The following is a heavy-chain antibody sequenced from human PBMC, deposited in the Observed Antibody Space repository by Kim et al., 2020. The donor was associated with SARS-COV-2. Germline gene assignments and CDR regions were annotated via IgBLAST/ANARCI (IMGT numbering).Heavy chain of an antibody. V-gene: IGHV4-59*09. CDR2: SGIT. Sequence: SGITNHHPALKSRVTVSVDASKNQFSLKLSSVTAADTAVYYCARGAVAGTWGQGTLVTVSS. D-gene: IGHD6-19*01. CDR3: ARGAVAGT. J-gene: IGHJ4*02.